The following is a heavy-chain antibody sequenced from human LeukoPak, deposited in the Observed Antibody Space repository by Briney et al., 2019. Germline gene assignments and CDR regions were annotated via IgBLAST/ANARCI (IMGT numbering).Heavy chain of an antibody. CDR1: GVSLKDYY. V-gene: IGHV4-34*01. Sequence: SETLSLTCAVYGVSLKDYYWSWIRQSPEKGLEWIGEVNHEGDSIYSPSLKSRLTVSVDMSKNQFSLNLRSVTAADTAVYFCARGSNYVSDYYFDVWGKGTTVIVSS. CDR2: VNHEGDS. D-gene: IGHD4-11*01. J-gene: IGHJ6*03. CDR3: ARGSNYVSDYYFDV.